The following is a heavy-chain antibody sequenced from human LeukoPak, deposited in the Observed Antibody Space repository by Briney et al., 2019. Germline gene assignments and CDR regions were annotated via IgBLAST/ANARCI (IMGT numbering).Heavy chain of an antibody. CDR1: GGSISSYY. CDR2: IYYSGST. J-gene: IGHJ4*02. Sequence: SETLSLTCTVSGGSISSYYWSWIRQPPGKGLEGIGYIYYSGSTNYNPSLKSRVTISVDTSKNLFSLKLSSVTAADTAVYYCARVKVDSMVRYYFDYWGQGTLVTVSS. V-gene: IGHV4-59*01. CDR3: ARVKVDSMVRYYFDY. D-gene: IGHD3-10*01.